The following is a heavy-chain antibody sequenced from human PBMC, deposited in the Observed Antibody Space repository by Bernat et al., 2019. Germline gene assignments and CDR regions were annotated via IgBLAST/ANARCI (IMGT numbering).Heavy chain of an antibody. D-gene: IGHD3-16*01. CDR2: ITSSSSYI. V-gene: IGHV3-21*01. J-gene: IGHJ6*02. CDR3: GSFGWRTYSFFYGMEV. CDR1: GFTFSSYS. Sequence: EVQLVESGGGLVKPGGSLRLSCAASGFTFSSYSMNWVRQAPGKGLEWVSSITSSSSYIYYADSVQGRFTISRDNAKNSLYLQMNSLRAEDTAVYYWGSFGWRTYSFFYGMEVWGQGNTVTVSS.